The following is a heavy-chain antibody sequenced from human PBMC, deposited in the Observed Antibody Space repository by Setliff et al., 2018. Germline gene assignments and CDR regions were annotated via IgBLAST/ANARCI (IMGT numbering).Heavy chain of an antibody. J-gene: IGHJ4*02. V-gene: IGHV4-4*07. CDR2: LHTSGST. CDR1: GVSIRGYH. CDR3: ARDNPILGATDY. D-gene: IGHD1-26*01. Sequence: SETLSLTCTVSGVSIRGYHWSWIRQPAGQGLEWVGRLHTSGSTNYNPSLKGRVTISVDTSRNQFSLNLTSVTAADTALYFCARDNPILGATDYWGQGALVTVSS.